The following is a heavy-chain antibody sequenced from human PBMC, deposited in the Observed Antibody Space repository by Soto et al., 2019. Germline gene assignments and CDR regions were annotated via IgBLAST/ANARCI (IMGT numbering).Heavy chain of an antibody. J-gene: IGHJ4*02. CDR3: ARDYGDLFDY. D-gene: IGHD4-17*01. V-gene: IGHV1-2*04. CDR2: IHPNSGGT. CDR1: GYTFTGYY. Sequence: QVQLVQSGAEVKKPGPSLKVSCKASGYTFTGYYMHWVRQAPGQGLEWMGWIHPNSGGTNYAQKFQGWVTMTRDTSISTAYMELSRLRSDDTAVYYFARDYGDLFDYWGQGTLVTVSS.